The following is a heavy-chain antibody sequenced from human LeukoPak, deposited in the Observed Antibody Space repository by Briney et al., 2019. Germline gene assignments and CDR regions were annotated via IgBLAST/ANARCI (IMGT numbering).Heavy chain of an antibody. Sequence: PGESLRLSCGASGLTVSSYAMSWVRQAPGKGLERVSTIIGSAANTYYADSVKGRFTISRDDSKNTVYLQMNSLRAEDTAVYSCAKYTSGTSYRGLDQWGHGTLVTVSS. CDR2: IIGSAANT. J-gene: IGHJ4*01. CDR3: AKYTSGTSYRGLDQ. CDR1: GLTVSSYA. D-gene: IGHD3-10*01. V-gene: IGHV3-23*01.